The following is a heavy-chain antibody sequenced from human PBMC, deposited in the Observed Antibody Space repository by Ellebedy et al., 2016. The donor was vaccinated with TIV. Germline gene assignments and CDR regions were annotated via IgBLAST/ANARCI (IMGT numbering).Heavy chain of an antibody. Sequence: GGSLRLSCAASGFNFAPYSLNWVRQAPGKGLEWISYISGSSLTIYYADSVRGRFTISRDNAKNSLYLQMNSLRAEDTAVYYCATDGSYGDYRSPAHAFEKWGQGTLVIVSS. CDR3: ATDGSYGDYRSPAHAFEK. CDR1: GFNFAPYS. CDR2: ISGSSLTI. V-gene: IGHV3-48*04. D-gene: IGHD4-17*01. J-gene: IGHJ3*02.